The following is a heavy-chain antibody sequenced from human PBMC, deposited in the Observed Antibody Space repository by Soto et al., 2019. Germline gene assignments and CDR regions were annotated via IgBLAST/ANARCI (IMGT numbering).Heavy chain of an antibody. CDR2: ISGSGGST. Sequence: EVQLLESGGGLVQPGGSLRLSCAASGFTFSSYAMSWVRQAPGKGLEWVSAISGSGGSTYYADSVKGRFTISRDNSKNKLYLQMNSLRAEDMAVYDCAKGGGLRYFGWLCYFDYWGQGTLVTVSS. V-gene: IGHV3-23*01. J-gene: IGHJ4*02. CDR3: AKGGGLRYFGWLCYFDY. D-gene: IGHD3-9*01. CDR1: GFTFSSYA.